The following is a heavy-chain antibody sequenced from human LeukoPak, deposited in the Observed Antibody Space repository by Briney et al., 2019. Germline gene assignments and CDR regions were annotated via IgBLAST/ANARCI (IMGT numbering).Heavy chain of an antibody. Sequence: GRSLRLSCAASGFTSSNAGMTCVRRSAGPGRGGGGGMGGKTDGGTTDYAGPVKGGSTISREDSKNTLHRQLNIRKTESRAGYYCTTEDLSRELWFRPWGQGTMVTVSS. D-gene: IGHD3-10*01. V-gene: IGHV3-15*04. J-gene: IGHJ3*01. CDR3: TTEDLSRELWFRP. CDR1: GFTSSNAG. CDR2: MGGKTDGGTT.